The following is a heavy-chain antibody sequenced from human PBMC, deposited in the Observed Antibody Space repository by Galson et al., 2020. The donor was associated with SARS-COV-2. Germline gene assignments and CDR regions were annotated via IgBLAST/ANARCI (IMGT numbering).Heavy chain of an antibody. V-gene: IGHV4-39*01. CDR3: ARRGGGYKYYYGMDV. D-gene: IGHD3-16*01. CDR1: GDSIRSSSYY. Sequence: SQTLSLTCTVSGDSIRSSSYYWDWIRQSPGKGLEWLGSIYYSGTTYYNPSLKSRVTISVDTSKNQFSLNLVSVTAADTAVFYCARRGGGYKYYYGMDVWGQGTTVTVSS. CDR2: IYYSGTT. J-gene: IGHJ6*02.